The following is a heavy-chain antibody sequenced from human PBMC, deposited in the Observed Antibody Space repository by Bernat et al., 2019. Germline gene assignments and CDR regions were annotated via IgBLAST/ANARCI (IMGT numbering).Heavy chain of an antibody. CDR3: AAYYYDSSGYAFFQNINDY. CDR1: GGSISSSSYY. V-gene: IGHV4-39*01. D-gene: IGHD3-22*01. J-gene: IGHJ4*02. Sequence: QLQLQESGPGLVKPSETLSLTCTVSGGSISSSSYYWGWIRQPPGKGLEWIGSIYYSGSTYYNPSLKSRCTISVDTSKNQFSLKLSSVTAADTAVYYCAAYYYDSSGYAFFQNINDYWGQGTLVTVSS. CDR2: IYYSGST.